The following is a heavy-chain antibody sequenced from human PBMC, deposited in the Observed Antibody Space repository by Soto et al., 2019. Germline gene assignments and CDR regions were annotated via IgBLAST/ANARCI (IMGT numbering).Heavy chain of an antibody. Sequence: GGSLRLSCAASRFTFSNYAMHWVRQAPGKGLEYVSAISSSGSTTYYADSVKGRFTISRDNSKNTLYLQMGSLSAEDMAVYYCARSTYYYDSSGQHLFDPWGQGTLVTAPQ. D-gene: IGHD3-22*01. J-gene: IGHJ5*02. CDR3: ARSTYYYDSSGQHLFDP. V-gene: IGHV3-64*02. CDR1: RFTFSNYA. CDR2: ISSSGSTT.